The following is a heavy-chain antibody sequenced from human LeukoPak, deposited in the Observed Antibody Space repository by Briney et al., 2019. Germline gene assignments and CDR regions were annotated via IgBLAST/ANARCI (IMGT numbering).Heavy chain of an antibody. Sequence: GGSLRLSCAASGFTFSSYSMNWVRQAPGKGLEWVSSISSSSSYIYYADSVKGRFTISRDNAKNSLYLQMNSLRAEDTAVYYCARDTPEGKDYYYYGMDVWGQGTTVTVSS. J-gene: IGHJ6*02. CDR2: ISSSSSYI. CDR1: GFTFSSYS. V-gene: IGHV3-21*01. CDR3: ARDTPEGKDYYYYGMDV.